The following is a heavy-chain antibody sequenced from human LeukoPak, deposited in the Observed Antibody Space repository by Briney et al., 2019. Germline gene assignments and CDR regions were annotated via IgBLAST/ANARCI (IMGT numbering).Heavy chain of an antibody. V-gene: IGHV4-34*01. CDR1: GESFSGYY. D-gene: IGHD3-10*01. CDR3: ATPKGYFYGSGPGYFNY. J-gene: IGHJ4*02. Sequence: PSETLSLTCAVYGESFSGYYWTWVRQPPGKGLEWIGEVNHSGSTNYNPSLKSRVSISADTSKNQFSLKLSSVTAADTAVYYCATPKGYFYGSGPGYFNYWGQGTQVTISS. CDR2: VNHSGST.